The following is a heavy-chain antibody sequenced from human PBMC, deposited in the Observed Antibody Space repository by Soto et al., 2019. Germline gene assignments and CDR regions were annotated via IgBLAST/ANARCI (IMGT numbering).Heavy chain of an antibody. CDR3: AKANYYDSSGYSLDY. D-gene: IGHD3-22*01. CDR2: ISGSGGSA. CDR1: GFTFSSYA. Sequence: GGSLRLSCAASGFTFSSYAMSWVRQAPGKGLEWVSAISGSGGSAYYADSVKGRFTISRDNSKNTLYLQMNSLRAEDTAVYYCAKANYYDSSGYSLDYWGQGTLVTVSS. V-gene: IGHV3-23*01. J-gene: IGHJ4*02.